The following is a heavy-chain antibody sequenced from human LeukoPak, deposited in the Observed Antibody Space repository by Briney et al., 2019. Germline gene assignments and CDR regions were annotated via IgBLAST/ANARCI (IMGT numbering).Heavy chain of an antibody. J-gene: IGHJ4*02. CDR3: ATTSGH. CDR1: GAPFSGYW. Sequence: SETLSLTCAVYGAPFSGYWWYWIRQPPGKGLEWIGEINHSRITNYNPSLKSRVSISVDTSKNQFSLKLNSVTAADTAVYYCATTSGHWGQGTLVTVSS. CDR2: INHSRIT. V-gene: IGHV4-34*01.